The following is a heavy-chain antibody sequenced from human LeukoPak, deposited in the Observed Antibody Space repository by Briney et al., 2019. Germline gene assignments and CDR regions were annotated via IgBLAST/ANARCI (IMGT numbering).Heavy chain of an antibody. CDR2: ISSSSSTI. CDR3: ARDGGHIVVVTAKDAFDI. V-gene: IGHV3-48*01. J-gene: IGHJ3*02. CDR1: GFTFSSYW. D-gene: IGHD2-21*02. Sequence: GGSLRLSCAASGFTFSSYWMNWVRQAPGKGLEWVSYISSSSSTIYYADSVKGRFTISRDNAKNSLYLQMNSLRAEDTAVYYCARDGGHIVVVTAKDAFDIWGQGTMVTVSS.